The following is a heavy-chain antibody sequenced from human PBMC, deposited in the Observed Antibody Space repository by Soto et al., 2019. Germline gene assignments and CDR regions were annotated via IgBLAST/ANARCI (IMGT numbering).Heavy chain of an antibody. CDR1: GFTFSSYA. V-gene: IGHV3-23*01. Sequence: GGSLRLSCAASGFTFSSYAMSWVRQAPGKGLEWVSAISGSGGSTYYADSVKGRFTISRDNSKNTLYLQMNSLRAEDTAVYYCAKGAPMVRGVITYNWFDPWGQGTLVTVSS. J-gene: IGHJ5*02. CDR3: AKGAPMVRGVITYNWFDP. D-gene: IGHD3-10*01. CDR2: ISGSGGST.